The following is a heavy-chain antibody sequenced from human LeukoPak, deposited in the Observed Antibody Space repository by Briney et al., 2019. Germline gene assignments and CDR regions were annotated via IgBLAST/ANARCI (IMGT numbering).Heavy chain of an antibody. CDR3: ARTCSSSSYYMVH. CDR1: GYSFANFG. V-gene: IGHV1-18*01. D-gene: IGHD2-2*02. J-gene: IGHJ4*02. Sequence: ASVKVSCKASGYSFANFGITWVRQAPGQGLEWMGWISVYNGNTNYAQNLQGRFTLTTDTSTSTAYMGLRTLRSDDTALYYYARTCSSSSYYMVHWGQGTLVTVSS. CDR2: ISVYNGNT.